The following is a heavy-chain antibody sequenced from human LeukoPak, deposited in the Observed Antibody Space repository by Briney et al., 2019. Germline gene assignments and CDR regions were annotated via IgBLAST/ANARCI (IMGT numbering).Heavy chain of an antibody. D-gene: IGHD5-18*01. CDR2: VYYSGST. CDR3: ARFYERYSYGPAGY. Sequence: SETLSLTCAVSGYSISSGYYWGWIRQPPGKGLEWIGSVYYSGSTYYNPSLKSRVTMSVDTSKNQFSLKLTSVGAADTAVYYCARFYERYSYGPAGYWGQGTLVTVSS. J-gene: IGHJ4*02. V-gene: IGHV4-38-2*01. CDR1: GYSISSGYY.